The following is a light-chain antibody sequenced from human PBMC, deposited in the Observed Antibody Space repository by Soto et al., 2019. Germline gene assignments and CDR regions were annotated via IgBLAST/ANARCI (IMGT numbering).Light chain of an antibody. CDR1: SSDVGGHNY. J-gene: IGLJ3*02. Sequence: QSALTQPASVSGSPGQSITISCTGTSSDVGGHNYVSWYQQHPGKAPKLLIYEVRVRPSGVSIRFSGSNSANTASLTISGLQAEDEADYYCSSYTTTSTLRVFGGGTKLPVL. V-gene: IGLV2-14*01. CDR2: EVR. CDR3: SSYTTTSTLRV.